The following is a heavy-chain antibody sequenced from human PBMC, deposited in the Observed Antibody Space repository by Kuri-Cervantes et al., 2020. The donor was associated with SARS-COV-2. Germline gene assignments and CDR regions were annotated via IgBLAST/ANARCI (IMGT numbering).Heavy chain of an antibody. J-gene: IGHJ6*03. Sequence: ESLKISCALYYGTLTGYQWSWIRQPPGKGLEWIGGINHRGDTYYNPSLEGRVTISRDTSENQFSLRLTSVTAADAAVYYCARGINGYFFFYYLDVWGKGTTVTVSS. V-gene: IGHV4-34*01. CDR1: YGTLTGYQ. D-gene: IGHD2-21*01. CDR3: ARGINGYFFFYYLDV. CDR2: INHRGDT.